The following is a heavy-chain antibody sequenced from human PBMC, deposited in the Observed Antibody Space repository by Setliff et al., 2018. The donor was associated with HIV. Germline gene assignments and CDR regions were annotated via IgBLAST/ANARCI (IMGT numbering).Heavy chain of an antibody. CDR3: ARESPHGGDYILTTYYMDV. Sequence: SETLSLTCNVSGGSISSGDYHWGWIRQPPGEGLEYIGHIHHSGTTFYNPSLRPRVVIQLDTSKNQFSLKLSSVTAADTAVYYCARESPHGGDYILTTYYMDVWGKGTTVTVSS. D-gene: IGHD4-17*01. V-gene: IGHV4-31*02. J-gene: IGHJ6*03. CDR1: GGSISSGDYH. CDR2: IHHSGTT.